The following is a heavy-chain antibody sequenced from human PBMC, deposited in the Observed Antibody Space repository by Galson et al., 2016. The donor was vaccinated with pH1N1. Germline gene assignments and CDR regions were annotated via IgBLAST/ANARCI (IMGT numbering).Heavy chain of an antibody. CDR2: INAIFGTA. D-gene: IGHD6-6*01. Sequence: SVKVSCKASGGTFSSYTIGRVRQAPGQGLEWLGGINAIFGTANYAQKFQGRVTITADASTSTAYMKLSSLRSEDTAIYYCARGGDKKLVLLGHDAFKIWGQGTMVIVSS. CDR3: ARGGDKKLVLLGHDAFKI. CDR1: GGTFSSYT. J-gene: IGHJ3*02. V-gene: IGHV1-69*13.